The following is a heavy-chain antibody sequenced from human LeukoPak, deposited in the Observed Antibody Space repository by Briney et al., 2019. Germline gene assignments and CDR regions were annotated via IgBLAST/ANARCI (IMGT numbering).Heavy chain of an antibody. Sequence: SETLSLTCTVSGGSISSSSYYWGGIRQPPGKGLGWIGSIYYSGSTYYNPSLKSRVTISVDTSKNQFSLKLSSVTAADTAVYYCASGMELLWFGELLHWFDPWGQGTLVTVSS. CDR3: ASGMELLWFGELLHWFDP. D-gene: IGHD3-10*01. V-gene: IGHV4-39*01. J-gene: IGHJ5*02. CDR1: GGSISSSSYY. CDR2: IYYSGST.